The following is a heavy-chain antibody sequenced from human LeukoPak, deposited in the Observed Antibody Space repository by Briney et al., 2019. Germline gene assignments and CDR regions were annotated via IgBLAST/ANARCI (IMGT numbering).Heavy chain of an antibody. V-gene: IGHV3-53*01. CDR2: IYSGGGT. J-gene: IGHJ4*02. Sequence: PGGSLRLSCAASGFTVSSNYMTWVRQAPGKGLEWVSVIYSGGGTYYADSVKGRFTISRDNSKNTLYLQMNSLRAEDTAVYYCARDGGYSYGYGFDYWGQGTLVTVSS. D-gene: IGHD5-18*01. CDR3: ARDGGYSYGYGFDY. CDR1: GFTVSSNY.